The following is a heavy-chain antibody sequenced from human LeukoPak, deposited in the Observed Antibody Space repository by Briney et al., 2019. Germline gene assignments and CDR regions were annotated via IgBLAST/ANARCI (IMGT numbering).Heavy chain of an antibody. CDR2: IIPIFGTA. V-gene: IGHV1-69*05. Sequence: ASVKVSCKASGGTFSSYAISWVRQAPGQGLEWMGGIIPIFGTANYAQKFQGRVTMTTDTSTSTAYMELRSLRSDDTAVYYCARVTGIAVAGTSVWGQGTLVTVSS. J-gene: IGHJ4*02. CDR3: ARVTGIAVAGTSV. D-gene: IGHD6-19*01. CDR1: GGTFSSYA.